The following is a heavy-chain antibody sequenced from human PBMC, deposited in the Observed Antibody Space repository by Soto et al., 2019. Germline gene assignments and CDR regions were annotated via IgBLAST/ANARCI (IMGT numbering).Heavy chain of an antibody. J-gene: IGHJ4*02. Sequence: EVQLVESGGGLVQPGGSLRLSCAASGFTFSDHYVDWVRQAPGKGLEWVGRSRNKANSYTTEYAASVKGRFTISRDDSKNSLYLQMNSLKTEDTAVYYCARDIGIYGDSDYWGQGTLVTVSS. CDR3: ARDIGIYGDSDY. CDR2: SRNKANSYTT. CDR1: GFTFSDHY. V-gene: IGHV3-72*01. D-gene: IGHD4-17*01.